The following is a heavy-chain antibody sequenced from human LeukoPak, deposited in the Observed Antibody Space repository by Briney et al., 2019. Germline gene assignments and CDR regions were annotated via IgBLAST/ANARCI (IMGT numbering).Heavy chain of an antibody. J-gene: IGHJ1*01. V-gene: IGHV1-18*01. CDR2: ISAYNGNT. Sequence: ASVKASCKASGYTFTTYGISWVRQAPGQGLEWMGWISAYNGNTKYAQKLQGRVTMTTDTSTSTAYMELKSLRSDDTAVYYCARDQMGGSYYGYFQHWGQGTLVTVSS. CDR3: ARDQMGGSYYGYFQH. CDR1: GYTFTTYG. D-gene: IGHD1-26*01.